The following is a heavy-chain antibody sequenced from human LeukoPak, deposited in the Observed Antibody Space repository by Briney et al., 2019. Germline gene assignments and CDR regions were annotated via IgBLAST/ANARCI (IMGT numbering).Heavy chain of an antibody. CDR2: IYTSGNT. Sequence: GGSLRLSCAASGFTFSAYGMNWVRQAPGKGLEWVSVIYTSGNTYYADSVKGRFTISRDNSKNTLYLEMNSLRVEDTAVYYCASQRKWELPPDYWGQGTLVTVSS. CDR3: ASQRKWELPPDY. V-gene: IGHV3-53*01. D-gene: IGHD1-26*01. CDR1: GFTFSAYG. J-gene: IGHJ4*02.